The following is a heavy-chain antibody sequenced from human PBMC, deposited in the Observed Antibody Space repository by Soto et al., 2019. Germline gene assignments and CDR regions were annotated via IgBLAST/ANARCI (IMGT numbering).Heavy chain of an antibody. CDR1: GYTFTSYA. D-gene: IGHD3-3*01. CDR2: INAGNGNT. J-gene: IGHJ5*02. V-gene: IGHV1-3*01. CDR3: ARDNYDFWSGHYKHNWFDP. Sequence: ASVKVSCKASGYTFTSYAMHWVRQAPGQRLEWMGWINAGNGNTKYSQKFQGRVTITRDTSTSTAYMELSSLRSEDTAVYYCARDNYDFWSGHYKHNWFDPWGQGTLVTVSS.